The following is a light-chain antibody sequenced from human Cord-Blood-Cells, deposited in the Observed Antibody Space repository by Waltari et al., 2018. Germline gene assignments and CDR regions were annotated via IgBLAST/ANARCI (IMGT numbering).Light chain of an antibody. V-gene: IGKV1-5*03. CDR1: QSISSW. Sequence: DIQMTQSPSTLSASVGDRVTITCRASQSISSWLAWYQQKPGKAPKLLIYKASSLESGVTSRFSGSGSGTEFTLTISSLQPDDFATYYCQQYNSPPWTFGQGTKVEIK. CDR2: KAS. J-gene: IGKJ1*01. CDR3: QQYNSPPWT.